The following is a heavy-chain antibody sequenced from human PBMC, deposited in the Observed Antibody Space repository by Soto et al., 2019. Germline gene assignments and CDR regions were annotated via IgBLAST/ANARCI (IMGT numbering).Heavy chain of an antibody. CDR2: ISSSSSYI. Sequence: GGSLRLSCVASEYSFTRYTIYWVRQAPGKGLEWVASISSSSSYIYYADSVEGRFTISRDNARNSVYLQMNSLRAEDTAVYYCARDYSDSGTHYNVRWAVDDWGQGTEVTVSS. CDR3: ARDYSDSGTHYNVRWAVDD. V-gene: IGHV3-21*01. D-gene: IGHD3-10*01. J-gene: IGHJ3*01. CDR1: EYSFTRYT.